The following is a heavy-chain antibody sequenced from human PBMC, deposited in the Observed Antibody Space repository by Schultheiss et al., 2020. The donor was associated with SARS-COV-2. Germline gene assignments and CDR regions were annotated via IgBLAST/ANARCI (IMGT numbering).Heavy chain of an antibody. V-gene: IGHV4-34*01. CDR1: GGSISSYY. Sequence: SQTLSLTCTVSGGSISSYYWSWIRQPPGKGLEWIGEINHSGSTNYNPSLKSRVTISVDTSKNQFSLKLSSVTAADTAVYYCARHKVGATIFAFDIWGQGTMVTVSS. D-gene: IGHD1-26*01. CDR3: ARHKVGATIFAFDI. J-gene: IGHJ3*02. CDR2: INHSGST.